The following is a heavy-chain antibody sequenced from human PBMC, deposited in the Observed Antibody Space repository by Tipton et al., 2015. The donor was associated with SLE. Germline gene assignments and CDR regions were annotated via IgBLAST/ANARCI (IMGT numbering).Heavy chain of an antibody. CDR2: IWYDGSEK. J-gene: IGHJ4*02. Sequence: RSLRLSCAASGFKFNDFGMHWVRQAPGKGLEWVAVIWYDGSEKHYANSVEGRFTISRDNSKNTVYLQMNSLRVEDTAVYYCARIHYYGSGSRDYWGQGTLVTVSS. CDR1: GFKFNDFG. D-gene: IGHD3-10*01. CDR3: ARIHYYGSGSRDY. V-gene: IGHV3-33*01.